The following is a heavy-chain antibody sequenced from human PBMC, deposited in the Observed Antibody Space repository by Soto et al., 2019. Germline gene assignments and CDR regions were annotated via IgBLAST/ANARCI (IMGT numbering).Heavy chain of an antibody. CDR1: GGSFSGYY. D-gene: IGHD3-3*01. CDR2: INHSGST. J-gene: IGHJ5*02. V-gene: IGHV4-34*01. CDR3: ARGGYDFWSGFYTVRWFDP. Sequence: QVQLQQWGAGLLKPSETLSLTCAVYGGSFSGYYWSWIRQPPGKGLEWIGEINHSGSTNYNPSLKRLVTISVDTSKNQCSLKLSSVTAADTAVYYCARGGYDFWSGFYTVRWFDPWGQGTLVTVSS.